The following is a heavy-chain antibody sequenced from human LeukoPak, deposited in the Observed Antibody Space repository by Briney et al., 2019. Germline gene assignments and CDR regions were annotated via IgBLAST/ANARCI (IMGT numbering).Heavy chain of an antibody. CDR2: INSDGSST. D-gene: IGHD1-14*01. CDR1: GFTFSSYW. J-gene: IGHJ4*02. Sequence: GGSLRLSCAASGFTFSSYWMHWVRQAPGKGLVWVSRINSDGSSTSYADSVKGRFTISRDNAKNTLYLQMNSLRAEDTAVYYCARGASGDYFDYWGQGTLVTVSS. V-gene: IGHV3-74*01. CDR3: ARGASGDYFDY.